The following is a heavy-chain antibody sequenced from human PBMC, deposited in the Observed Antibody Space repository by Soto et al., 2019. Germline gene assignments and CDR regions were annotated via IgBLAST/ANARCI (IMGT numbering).Heavy chain of an antibody. D-gene: IGHD2-2*01. CDR3: AKDPYSGVLVPVAIGFDP. CDR1: VFTFINYA. J-gene: IGHJ5*02. Sequence: GGSLRLSCAASVFTFINYAMTWVRQGPGKGLEWVSAISGSGGSAYYADSVKGRFTISRDNSKNTLYLQMNSLRADDSGVYYCAKDPYSGVLVPVAIGFDPWGPGTLVTVSS. V-gene: IGHV3-23*01. CDR2: ISGSGGSA.